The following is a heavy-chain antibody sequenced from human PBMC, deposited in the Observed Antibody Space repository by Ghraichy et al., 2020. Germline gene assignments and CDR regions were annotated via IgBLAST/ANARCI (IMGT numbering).Heavy chain of an antibody. D-gene: IGHD6-13*01. CDR2: ISWNSGSI. CDR1: GFTFDDYA. V-gene: IGHV3-9*01. J-gene: IGHJ6*02. CDR3: AKFNGAAGTKNYYYYGMDV. Sequence: GGSLRLSCAASGFTFDDYAMHWVRQAPGKGLEWVSGISWNSGSIGYADSVKGRFTISRDNAKNSLYLQMNSLRAEDTALYYCAKFNGAAGTKNYYYYGMDVWGQGTTVTVSS.